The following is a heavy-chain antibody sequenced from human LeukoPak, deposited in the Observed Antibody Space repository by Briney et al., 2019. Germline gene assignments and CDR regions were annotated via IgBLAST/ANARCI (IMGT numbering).Heavy chain of an antibody. CDR1: GYSFTNYW. Sequence: GESLKISCKGSGYSFTNYWIAWVRQMPGKGLEWMGTIYPGSSDTRYSPSFQGQVTISADMSISTAYLQLNSLRSSDTAIYYCASRTDHDYNHYEYCFASWGQGTLVTVSS. CDR2: IYPGSSDT. J-gene: IGHJ4*02. D-gene: IGHD4-11*01. CDR3: ASRTDHDYNHYEYCFAS. V-gene: IGHV5-51*01.